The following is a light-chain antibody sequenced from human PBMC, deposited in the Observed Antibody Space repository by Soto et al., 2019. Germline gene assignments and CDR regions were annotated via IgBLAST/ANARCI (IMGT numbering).Light chain of an antibody. Sequence: DIQLTQSPSSLSASVGDRVTITCRASQSVSNYLNWFQHKPGRAPKLLIHTASTLRSGVPSRFSGSGSGADFTLTISSLQPEDFATYYCQQSYITSLTFGRGTKVDI. CDR1: QSVSNY. J-gene: IGKJ4*01. CDR3: QQSYITSLT. CDR2: TAS. V-gene: IGKV1-39*01.